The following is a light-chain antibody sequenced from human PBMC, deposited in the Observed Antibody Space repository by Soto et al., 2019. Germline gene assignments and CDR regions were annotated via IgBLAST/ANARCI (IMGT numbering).Light chain of an antibody. CDR1: QSVSND. J-gene: IGKJ1*01. V-gene: IGKV3-15*01. Sequence: EIVMTQSPGTLSVSPGERATLSCRASQSVSNDLAWIQQKPGQPPRLLIYGASTRATGIPARFSGSGSGTEFTLTISSLQPEDFAVYSCQQYNVWPPTFGQGTKV. CDR3: QQYNVWPPT. CDR2: GAS.